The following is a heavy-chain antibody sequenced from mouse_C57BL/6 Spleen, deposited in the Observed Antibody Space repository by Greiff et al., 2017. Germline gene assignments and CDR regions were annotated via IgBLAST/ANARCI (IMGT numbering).Heavy chain of an antibody. CDR1: GYSITSGYY. CDR3: ARDEGITKAD. J-gene: IGHJ2*01. D-gene: IGHD1-3*01. CDR2: ISYDGSN. V-gene: IGHV3-6*01. Sequence: VQLQQSGPGLVKPSQSLSLTCSVTGYSITSGYYWNWIRQFPGNKLEWMGYISYDGSNNYNPSLKNRISITRDTSKNQCFLKLNSVTTEDTATYYCARDEGITKADWGQGTTLTVSS.